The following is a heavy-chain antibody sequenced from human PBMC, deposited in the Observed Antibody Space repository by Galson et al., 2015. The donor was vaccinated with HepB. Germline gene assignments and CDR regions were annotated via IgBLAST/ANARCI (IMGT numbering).Heavy chain of an antibody. CDR2: INHSGST. J-gene: IGHJ3*02. CDR3: ARYLRFLERLLGPRYAFDI. CDR1: GGSFSGYY. Sequence: SETLSLTCAVYGGSFSGYYWSWIRQPPGKGLEWIGEINHSGSTNYNPSLKSRVTISVDTSKNQFSLKLTSVTAADTAVYYCARYLRFLERLLGPRYAFDIWGQGTMVTVSS. D-gene: IGHD3-3*01. V-gene: IGHV4-34*01.